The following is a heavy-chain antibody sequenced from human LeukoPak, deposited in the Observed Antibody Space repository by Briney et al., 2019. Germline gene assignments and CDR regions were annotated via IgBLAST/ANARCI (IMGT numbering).Heavy chain of an antibody. CDR3: AKDLVVVPALTFYY. Sequence: GGSLRLSCAASGFTFSSYAMSWVRQAPGKGLEWVSAISGSGGSTYYADSVKGRFTISRDNSKNTLYLQMNSLRAEDTAVYCCAKDLVVVPALTFYYWGQGTLVTVSS. J-gene: IGHJ4*02. V-gene: IGHV3-23*01. D-gene: IGHD2-2*01. CDR2: ISGSGGST. CDR1: GFTFSSYA.